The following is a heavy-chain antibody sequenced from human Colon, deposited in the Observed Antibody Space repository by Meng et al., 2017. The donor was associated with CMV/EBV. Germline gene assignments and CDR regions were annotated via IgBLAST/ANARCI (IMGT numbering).Heavy chain of an antibody. CDR1: GYTFTGYY. Sequence: QVQVVQSGAEVKKPGASGKVSCKASGYTFTGYYMHWVRQAPGQGLEWMGWINPNSGGTNYAQKFQGRVTMTRDTSISTAYMELSRLRSDDTAVYYCATVSSGYYLYFQHWGQGTLVTVSS. V-gene: IGHV1-2*02. CDR3: ATVSSGYYLYFQH. CDR2: INPNSGGT. J-gene: IGHJ1*01. D-gene: IGHD3-22*01.